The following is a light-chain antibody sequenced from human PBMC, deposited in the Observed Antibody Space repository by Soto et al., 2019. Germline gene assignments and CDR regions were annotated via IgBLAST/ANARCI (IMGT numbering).Light chain of an antibody. CDR1: SSDVGGYNY. CDR3: SSYAGSNYV. CDR2: EVS. Sequence: QSALTQPPSASGSPGQSVTISCTGTSSDVGGYNYVSWYQQHPGKAPKLMIYEVSKRPSGVPDRFSGSKSGSTASLTVSGLQAEDEADYYCSSYAGSNYVFGTG. J-gene: IGLJ1*01. V-gene: IGLV2-8*01.